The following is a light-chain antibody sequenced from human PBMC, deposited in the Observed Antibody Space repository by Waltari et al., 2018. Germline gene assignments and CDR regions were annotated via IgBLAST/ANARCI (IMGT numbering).Light chain of an antibody. J-gene: IGKJ3*01. CDR2: AAS. Sequence: DIQMTQSPSSLSASVGDRVTITCRASQRIANYLAWYQQKPGKVPKLLIYAASTLQSGVPSRFSGSGSGTDFTLTISSLQPEDVATYYCQKYNGAPFTFGPGTKVDIK. CDR1: QRIANY. CDR3: QKYNGAPFT. V-gene: IGKV1-27*01.